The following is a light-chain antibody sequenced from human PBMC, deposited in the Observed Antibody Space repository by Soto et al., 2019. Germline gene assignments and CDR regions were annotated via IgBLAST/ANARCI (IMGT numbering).Light chain of an antibody. Sequence: QLVLTQPPSVSGAPGQRITISCTGSSSNIGAGSYVHWYRHLPGTAPKLLIFDNNNRPSGVPDRFSGSKSGASASLAITGLQADDEADYYCQSYDSSLSGSVFGGGTKVTVL. CDR1: SSNIGAGSY. CDR2: DNN. CDR3: QSYDSSLSGSV. V-gene: IGLV1-40*01. J-gene: IGLJ3*02.